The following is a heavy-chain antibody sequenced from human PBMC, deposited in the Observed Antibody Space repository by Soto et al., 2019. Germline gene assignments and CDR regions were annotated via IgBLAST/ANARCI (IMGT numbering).Heavy chain of an antibody. V-gene: IGHV3-21*01. Sequence: GGSLRLSCAASGFTFSSYSMNWVRQAPGKGLEWVSSISSSSSYIYYADSVKGRFTISRDNAKNSLYLQMNSLRAEDTAVYYCARNPTDTVTTDWFDPWGQGTLVTVSS. CDR1: GFTFSSYS. CDR3: ARNPTDTVTTDWFDP. CDR2: ISSSSSYI. J-gene: IGHJ5*02. D-gene: IGHD4-17*01.